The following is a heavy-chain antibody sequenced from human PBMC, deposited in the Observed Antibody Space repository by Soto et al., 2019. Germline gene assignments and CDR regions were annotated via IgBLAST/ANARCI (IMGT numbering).Heavy chain of an antibody. CDR3: ARSVFP. J-gene: IGHJ5*02. Sequence: QVQLQESGPGLVKPSQTLSLTCTVSGGSISSGGYYWNWIRHHLGKGLEWIGYIYYIGRTYYNPSLKSRVTISLATSKNQFSLKLSSVTAADTAVYYCARSVFPWCQGTLVTVSS. CDR2: IYYIGRT. V-gene: IGHV4-31*03. CDR1: GGSISSGGYY.